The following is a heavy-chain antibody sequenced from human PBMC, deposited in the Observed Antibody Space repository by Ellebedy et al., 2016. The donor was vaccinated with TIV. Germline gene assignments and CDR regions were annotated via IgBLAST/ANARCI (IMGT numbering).Heavy chain of an antibody. J-gene: IGHJ3*02. V-gene: IGHV1-69*13. CDR3: AKKYSDSSDIDLDAFDI. D-gene: IGHD6-6*01. Sequence: ASVKVSCXASGGTFSSYAISWVRQTPGEGLELMGGLIPLFGTANYAQKFQGRVTITADDSTSTVYMELSSLRSEDTAVYYCAKKYSDSSDIDLDAFDIWGQGTMVTVSS. CDR1: GGTFSSYA. CDR2: LIPLFGTA.